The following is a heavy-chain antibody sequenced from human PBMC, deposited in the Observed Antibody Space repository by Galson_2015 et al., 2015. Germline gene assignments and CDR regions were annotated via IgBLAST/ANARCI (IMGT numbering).Heavy chain of an antibody. D-gene: IGHD2-2*01. CDR1: GFTFSNGW. J-gene: IGHJ4*02. CDR3: TTDPSRFCSSTRCYADFDY. V-gene: IGHV3-15*01. CDR2: IKSKTDGGTT. Sequence: SLRLSCAASGFTFSNGWMSWVRQAPGKGLEWVGRIKSKTDGGTTDYAAPVKGRFTISRDDSKNTLYLQMNSLTTEDTAMYYCTTDPSRFCSSTRCYADFDYWGQGALVTVPS.